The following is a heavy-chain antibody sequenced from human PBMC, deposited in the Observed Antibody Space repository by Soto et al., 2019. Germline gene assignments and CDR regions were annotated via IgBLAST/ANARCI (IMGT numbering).Heavy chain of an antibody. Sequence: EVQLVESGGGLVQPGGSLRLSCAASGFTFSSYEMNWVRQAPGKGLEWVSYISSSGSTIYYADSVKGRFTISRDNAKNSLYLQMNSLRAEDTAVYYCARWGALIALRSYYYGMDVWGQGTTVTVSS. CDR3: ARWGALIALRSYYYGMDV. V-gene: IGHV3-48*03. D-gene: IGHD3-16*01. CDR1: GFTFSSYE. J-gene: IGHJ6*02. CDR2: ISSSGSTI.